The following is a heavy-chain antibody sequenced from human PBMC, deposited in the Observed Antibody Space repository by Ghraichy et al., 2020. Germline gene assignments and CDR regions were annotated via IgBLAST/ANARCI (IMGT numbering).Heavy chain of an antibody. V-gene: IGHV3-23*01. Sequence: GSLRLSCAASGFTFSSYAMSWVRQAPGKGLEWVSAISGSGGSTYYADSVKGRFTISRDNSKNTLYLQMNSLRAEDTAVYYCAKGFLHSRTPGYKDTGSFGFDYWGQGTLVTVSS. CDR1: GFTFSSYA. J-gene: IGHJ4*02. CDR3: AKGFLHSRTPGYKDTGSFGFDY. CDR2: ISGSGGST. D-gene: IGHD3-9*01.